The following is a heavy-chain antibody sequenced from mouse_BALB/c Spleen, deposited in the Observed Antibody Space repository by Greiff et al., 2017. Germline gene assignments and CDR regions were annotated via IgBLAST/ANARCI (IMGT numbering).Heavy chain of an antibody. CDR1: GFTFSSYA. CDR2: ISSGGSYT. J-gene: IGHJ3*01. V-gene: IGHV5-9-4*01. CDR3: ARGYGSFSWFAY. Sequence: EVQGVESGGGLVKPGGSLKLSCAASGFTFSSYAMSWVRQSPEKRLEWVAEISSGGSYTYYPDTVTGRFTISRDNAKNTLYLEMSSLRSEDTAMYYCARGYGSFSWFAYWGQGTLVTVSA. D-gene: IGHD1-1*01.